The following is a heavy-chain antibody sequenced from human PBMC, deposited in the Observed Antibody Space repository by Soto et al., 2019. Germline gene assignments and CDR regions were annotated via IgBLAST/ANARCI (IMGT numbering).Heavy chain of an antibody. D-gene: IGHD3-3*01. CDR1: GGSISSGGYY. CDR2: IYYSGST. Sequence: SETLSLTCTVSGGSISSGGYYWSWIRQHPGKGLEWIGYIYYSGSTYYNPSLKSRVTISVDTSKNQFSLKLSSVTAADTAVYYCARAMGIFGVVTEDYYYYGMDVWGQGTTVT. CDR3: ARAMGIFGVVTEDYYYYGMDV. V-gene: IGHV4-31*03. J-gene: IGHJ6*02.